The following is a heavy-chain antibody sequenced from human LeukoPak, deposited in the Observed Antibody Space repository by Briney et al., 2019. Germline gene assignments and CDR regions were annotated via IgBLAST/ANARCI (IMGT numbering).Heavy chain of an antibody. V-gene: IGHV1-46*01. Sequence: ASVKVSCKASGYTFTSYAMNWVRQAPGQGLEWMGIINPSGGSTSYAQKFQGRVTMTRDTSTSTVYMELSSLRSEDTAVYYCARDQGDYGEFDYWGQGTLVTVSS. D-gene: IGHD4-17*01. CDR3: ARDQGDYGEFDY. CDR2: INPSGGST. CDR1: GYTFTSYA. J-gene: IGHJ4*02.